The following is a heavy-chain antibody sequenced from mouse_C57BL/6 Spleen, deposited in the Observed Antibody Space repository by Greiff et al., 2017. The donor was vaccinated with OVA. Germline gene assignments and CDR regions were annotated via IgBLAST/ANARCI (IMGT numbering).Heavy chain of an antibody. CDR1: GYAFSSSW. V-gene: IGHV1-82*01. D-gene: IGHD1-1*02. CDR3: AREGYGILDY. Sequence: VKLLESGPELVKPGASVKISCKASGYAFSSSWMNWVKQRPGKGLEWIGRIYPGDGDTNYNGKFKGKATLTADKSSSTAYMQLSSLTSEDSAVYCCAREGYGILDYWGQGTTLTVSS. J-gene: IGHJ2*01. CDR2: IYPGDGDT.